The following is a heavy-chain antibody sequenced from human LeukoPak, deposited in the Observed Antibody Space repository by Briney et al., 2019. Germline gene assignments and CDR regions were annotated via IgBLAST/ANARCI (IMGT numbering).Heavy chain of an antibody. Sequence: QSGGSLRLSCVASGFTFSTYWMSWVRQAPGKGLEWVANLKQDGSVKHYVDSVKGRFTISRDNAKNSLYLQMTNLRAEDTAVYCCATSADSPGNSWGQGTLITVSS. D-gene: IGHD4-23*01. J-gene: IGHJ4*02. CDR3: ATSADSPGNS. CDR2: LKQDGSVK. V-gene: IGHV3-7*01. CDR1: GFTFSTYW.